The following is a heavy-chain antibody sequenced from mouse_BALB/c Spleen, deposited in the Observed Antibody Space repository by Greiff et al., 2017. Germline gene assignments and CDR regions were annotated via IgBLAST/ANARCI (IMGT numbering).Heavy chain of an antibody. Sequence: EVQGVESGGGLVQPGGSRKLSCAASGFTFSSFGMHWVRQAPEKGLEWVAYISSGSSTIYYADTVKGRFTSSRDNPKNTLFLQMTSLRSEDTAMYYCARKQGTGVDYWGQGTTLTVSS. V-gene: IGHV5-17*02. CDR2: ISSGSSTI. CDR3: ARKQGTGVDY. CDR1: GFTFSSFG. D-gene: IGHD4-1*01. J-gene: IGHJ2*01.